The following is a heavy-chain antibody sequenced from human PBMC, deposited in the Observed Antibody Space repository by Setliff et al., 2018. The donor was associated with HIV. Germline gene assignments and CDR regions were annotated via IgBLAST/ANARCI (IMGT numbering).Heavy chain of an antibody. CDR3: ARALYGEYGGDLNWLDP. J-gene: IGHJ5*02. Sequence: ASVKVSCKASGYSFTSYAMHWVRQAPGQGLEWMGWINTQTGSPTYAQAFTGRFVFSVDTSVTTAYLQISGLKADDTAVYYCARALYGEYGGDLNWLDPWGQGTLVTVSS. CDR1: GYSFTSYA. V-gene: IGHV7-4-1*02. D-gene: IGHD4-17*01. CDR2: INTQTGSP.